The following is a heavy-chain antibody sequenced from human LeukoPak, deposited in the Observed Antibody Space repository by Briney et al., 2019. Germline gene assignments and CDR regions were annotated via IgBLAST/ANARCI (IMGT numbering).Heavy chain of an antibody. CDR1: GFIFSNYC. D-gene: IGHD3-10*01. V-gene: IGHV3-7*01. Sequence: GGSLRLSCAASGFIFSNYCMSWVRQAPGKGLEWVANIKQDGSEKYYVDSVKGRFTISRDNAKNSLYLQMNSLRAEDTAVYYCARDKSFEVPPDFWGQGTLVTVSS. CDR2: IKQDGSEK. CDR3: ARDKSFEVPPDF. J-gene: IGHJ4*02.